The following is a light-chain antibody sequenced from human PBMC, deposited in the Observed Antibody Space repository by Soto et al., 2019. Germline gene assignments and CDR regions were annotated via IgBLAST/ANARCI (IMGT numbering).Light chain of an antibody. CDR1: QSIRSY. Sequence: DIQMTQSPSSLSASVGDRVTITCRASQSIRSYLNWYQQKPGKAPQVMIYGTSSLQSGVPSRFSGSGSGADFTLTISSLHPEHFATYYCQQSYSTPYTFGQGTKLEIK. J-gene: IGKJ2*01. V-gene: IGKV1-39*01. CDR2: GTS. CDR3: QQSYSTPYT.